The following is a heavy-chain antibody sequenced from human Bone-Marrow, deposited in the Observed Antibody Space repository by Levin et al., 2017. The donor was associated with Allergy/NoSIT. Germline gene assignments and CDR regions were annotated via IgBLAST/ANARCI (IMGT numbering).Heavy chain of an antibody. CDR3: ARRGYCSSTNCYWYAFEI. CDR1: GYSFTSYW. J-gene: IGHJ3*02. V-gene: IGHV5-51*01. CDR2: IFPDDSDT. D-gene: IGHD2-2*01. Sequence: GGSLRLSCEASGYSFTSYWIGWVRQMPGKGLEWMGSIFPDDSDTKYSPSFQGQVTFSADKSISTAYLQRSSLKASDTAIYYCARRGYCSSTNCYWYAFEIWGQGTMVIVSS.